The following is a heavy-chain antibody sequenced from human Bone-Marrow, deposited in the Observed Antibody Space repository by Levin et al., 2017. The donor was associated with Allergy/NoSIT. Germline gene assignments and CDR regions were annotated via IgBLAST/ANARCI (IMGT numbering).Heavy chain of an antibody. CDR2: INPNSGGT. CDR1: GYTFTGYY. D-gene: IGHD6-19*01. Sequence: ASVKVSCKASGYTFTGYYMHWVRQAPGQGLEWMGWINPNSGGTNYAQKFQGRVTMTRDTSISTAYMELSRLRSDDTAVYYCARDMAVAGTVNFSYYYGMDVWGQGTTVTVSS. J-gene: IGHJ6*02. CDR3: ARDMAVAGTVNFSYYYGMDV. V-gene: IGHV1-2*02.